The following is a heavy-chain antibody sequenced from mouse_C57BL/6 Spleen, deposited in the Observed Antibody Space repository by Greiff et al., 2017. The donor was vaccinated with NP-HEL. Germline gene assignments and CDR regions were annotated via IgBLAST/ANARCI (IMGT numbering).Heavy chain of an antibody. CDR2: IRNKANNHAT. J-gene: IGHJ4*01. Sequence: EVRVVESGGGLVQPGGSMKLSCAASGFTFSDAWMDWVRQSPEKGLEWVAEIRNKANNHATYYAESVKGRFTISRDDSKSSVYLQMNSLRAEDAGIYYCTRRAGMGAMDYWGQGTSVTVSS. CDR3: TRRAGMGAMDY. CDR1: GFTFSDAW. V-gene: IGHV6-6*01. D-gene: IGHD4-1*01.